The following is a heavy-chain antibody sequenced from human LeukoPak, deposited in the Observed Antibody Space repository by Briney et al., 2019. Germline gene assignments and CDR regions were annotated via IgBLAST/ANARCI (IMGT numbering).Heavy chain of an antibody. CDR2: INPNSGGT. CDR1: GYTFTGYY. CDR3: ARGLAAGTRSDYYYGMDV. V-gene: IGHV1-2*02. D-gene: IGHD6-13*01. Sequence: ASVKVSCKASGYTFTGYYMHWVRQAPGQGLEWMEWINPNSGGTNYAQKFQGRVTMTRDTSISTAYMELSRLRSDDTAVYYCARGLAAGTRSDYYYGMDVWGQGTTVTVSS. J-gene: IGHJ6*02.